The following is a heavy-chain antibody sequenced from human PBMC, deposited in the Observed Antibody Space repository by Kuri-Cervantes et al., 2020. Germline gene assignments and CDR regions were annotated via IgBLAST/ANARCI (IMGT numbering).Heavy chain of an antibody. CDR1: GFTCSSYA. J-gene: IGHJ6*02. D-gene: IGHD2-8*01. Sequence: GESLKISCAASGFTCSSYAMSWVRQAPGKGLEWVSAISGSGGSTYYADSVKGRFTFSRDNSKNTVYLQMNSLRAEDTAVYYCARGGSCTNGVCYRYYYGMDVWGQGTTVTVSS. CDR2: ISGSGGST. CDR3: ARGGSCTNGVCYRYYYGMDV. V-gene: IGHV3-23*01.